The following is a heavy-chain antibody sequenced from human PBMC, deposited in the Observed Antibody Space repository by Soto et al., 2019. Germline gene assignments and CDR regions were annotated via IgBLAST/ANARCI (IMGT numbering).Heavy chain of an antibody. D-gene: IGHD5-18*01. CDR1: GGSISSAAYY. V-gene: IGHV4-31*03. CDR3: AREYTYGSNFFNC. J-gene: IGHJ4*02. Sequence: QVQLQESGPGLVKPSQTLSLSCTVSGGSISSAAYYWSWIRQHPGKGLEWIGYISHSGSTYYTPSHKSRVIISADTSKNHFSLNLTSVTAADTAVYYCAREYTYGSNFFNCWGQGALVTVSS. CDR2: ISHSGST.